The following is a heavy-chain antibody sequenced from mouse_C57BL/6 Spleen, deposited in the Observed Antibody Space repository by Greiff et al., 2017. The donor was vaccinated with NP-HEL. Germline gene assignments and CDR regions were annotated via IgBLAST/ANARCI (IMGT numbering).Heavy chain of an antibody. CDR1: GFTFSSYA. V-gene: IGHV5-4*01. D-gene: IGHD1-1*01. Sequence: EVKLVESGGGLVKPGGSLKLSCAASGFTFSSYAMSWVRQTPEKRLEWVATISDGGCYTYYPDNVKGRFTISRENAKNNLYLQMSHLKSEDTTMYYCARDSYGSSYAMDYWGQGTSVTVSS. CDR2: ISDGGCYT. CDR3: ARDSYGSSYAMDY. J-gene: IGHJ4*01.